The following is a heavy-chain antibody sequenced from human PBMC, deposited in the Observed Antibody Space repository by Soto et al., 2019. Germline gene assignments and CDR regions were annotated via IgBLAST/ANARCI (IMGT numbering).Heavy chain of an antibody. D-gene: IGHD3-10*01. CDR2: VVVGSGNT. J-gene: IGHJ4*02. V-gene: IGHV1-58*02. CDR3: AASFSMVRGESH. Sequence: VKVSCKASGFTFTSSAMQWVRQARGQRLEWIGWVVVGSGNTNYAQKFQERVTITRDMSTSTAYMELSSLRSEDTAVYYCAASFSMVRGESHWGQGTLVTVSS. CDR1: GFTFTSSA.